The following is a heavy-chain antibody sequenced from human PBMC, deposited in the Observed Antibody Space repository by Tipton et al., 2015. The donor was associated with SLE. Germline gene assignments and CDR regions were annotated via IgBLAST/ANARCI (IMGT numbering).Heavy chain of an antibody. Sequence: SLRLSCAASGFTFSSYDVHWVRQATGKGLEWVSAIGSAGDTYYPGSVKGRFTISRENAKNSLYLQMNSLRAGDTAVYYCARVGYNYGYEGYFDLWGRGTLVTVSS. CDR2: IGSAGDT. CDR1: GFTFSSYD. J-gene: IGHJ2*01. CDR3: ARVGYNYGYEGYFDL. V-gene: IGHV3-13*01. D-gene: IGHD5-18*01.